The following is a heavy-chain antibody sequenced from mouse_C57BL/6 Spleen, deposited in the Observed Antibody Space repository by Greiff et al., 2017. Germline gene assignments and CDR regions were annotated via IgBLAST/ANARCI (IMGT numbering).Heavy chain of an antibody. CDR1: GYTFTGYW. J-gene: IGHJ3*01. V-gene: IGHV1-9*01. CDR3: ACRVHYYGSSFAY. D-gene: IGHD1-1*01. Sequence: QVQLQQSGAELMKPGASVKLSCKATGYTFTGYWIAWVKQRPGHGLEWIGEILPGSGSTNYNEKFKGKATFTADTSSNTAYMQLSSLTTEDSAIYDCACRVHYYGSSFAYWGQGTLVTVSA. CDR2: ILPGSGST.